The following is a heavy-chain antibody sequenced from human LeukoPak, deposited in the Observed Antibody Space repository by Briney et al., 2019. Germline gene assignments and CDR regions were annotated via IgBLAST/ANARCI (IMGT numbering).Heavy chain of an antibody. D-gene: IGHD6-13*01. V-gene: IGHV3-66*01. CDR1: GFTVSSNY. CDR3: AREGIAAAGPFAY. CDR2: IYSGGST. J-gene: IGHJ4*02. Sequence: GGSLRLSCAASGFTVSSNYMSWVRQAPGKGLEWVSVIYSGGSTYYADSVKGRFTISRDNSKNTLYLQMNSLRAEDTAVYYCAREGIAAAGPFAYWGQGTLVTVSS.